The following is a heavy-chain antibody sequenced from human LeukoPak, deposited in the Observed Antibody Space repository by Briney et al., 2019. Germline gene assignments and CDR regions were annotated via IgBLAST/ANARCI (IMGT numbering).Heavy chain of an antibody. J-gene: IGHJ6*02. CDR2: IIPIFGTA. Sequence: GASVKVSCKASGGTFSSYAISWVRQAPGQGLEWMGGIIPIFGTANYAQKFQGRVTITADESTSTAYMELSSLRSEDTAVYHCARDLGLEYYYYGMDVWGQGTTVTVSS. CDR1: GGTFSSYA. V-gene: IGHV1-69*13. CDR3: ARDLGLEYYYYGMDV. D-gene: IGHD3-16*01.